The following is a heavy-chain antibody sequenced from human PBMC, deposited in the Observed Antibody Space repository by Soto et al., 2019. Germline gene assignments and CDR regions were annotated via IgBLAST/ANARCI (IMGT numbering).Heavy chain of an antibody. V-gene: IGHV3-48*01. D-gene: IGHD6-19*01. CDR1: GFTFSSYS. Sequence: LRLSCVASGFTFSSYSIDWVRQAPGKGLEWVSYISSSSSTIYYADSVKDRFTISRDNAKNSLYLQMNSLRAEDTAVYYCARDYGSGWHDAFDIWGQGTMVTVSS. J-gene: IGHJ3*02. CDR2: ISSSSSTI. CDR3: ARDYGSGWHDAFDI.